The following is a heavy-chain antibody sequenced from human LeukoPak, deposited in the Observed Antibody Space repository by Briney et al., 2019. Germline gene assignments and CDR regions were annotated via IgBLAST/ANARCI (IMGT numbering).Heavy chain of an antibody. J-gene: IGHJ4*02. CDR2: ISSTGLTT. D-gene: IGHD1-26*01. CDR1: GITFSDQA. Sequence: GGCLRLSCAASGITFSDQAMSCVRQAPGKGLEWVSTISSTGLTTHFAESVRGRFTISRDNSKNTVYLQMNTLSADDTAMYYCALRVGGSYFPPYFNYWGQGTLVTVSS. CDR3: ALRVGGSYFPPYFNY. V-gene: IGHV3-23*01.